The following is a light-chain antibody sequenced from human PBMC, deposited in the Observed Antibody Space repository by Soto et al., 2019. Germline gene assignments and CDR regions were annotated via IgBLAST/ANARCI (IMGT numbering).Light chain of an antibody. J-gene: IGKJ1*01. CDR2: GAS. CDR3: QQYNNWWT. Sequence: EIVMTQSPATLSVSPGERATLSCRASQSVSNNFAWYQKKPGQAPRLLIYGASTRATGIPARFSGSGSGTEFTLTISSLQSEDFAFYYCQQYNNWWTFGQGTRVDI. V-gene: IGKV3-15*01. CDR1: QSVSNN.